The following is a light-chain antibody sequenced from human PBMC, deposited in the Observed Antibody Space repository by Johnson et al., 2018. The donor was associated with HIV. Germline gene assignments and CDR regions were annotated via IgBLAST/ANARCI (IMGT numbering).Light chain of an antibody. Sequence: QSVLTQPPSVSVAPGQKVTISCSGSSSNIGNNYVSWYQQLPGTAPKLLVYENVKRPSGIPDRFSGSKSGTSTTLGITGLQTGDEADYYCGTWDSSLSANVFGTGTKVTVL. CDR1: SSNIGNNY. J-gene: IGLJ1*01. CDR2: ENV. V-gene: IGLV1-51*02. CDR3: GTWDSSLSANV.